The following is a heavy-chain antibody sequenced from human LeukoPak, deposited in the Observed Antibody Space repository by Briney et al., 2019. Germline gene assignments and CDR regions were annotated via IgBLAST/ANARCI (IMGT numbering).Heavy chain of an antibody. CDR1: GGSISSYY. Sequence: SETLSLTCTVSGGSISSYYWSWIRQPPGKGLEWIGYIYYSGSTNYNPSLKSRVTISVDTSKNQFSLKLSSVTAADTAVYYCARRSAMVRGDWFDPWGQGTLVTVSS. V-gene: IGHV4-59*08. CDR2: IYYSGST. CDR3: ARRSAMVRGDWFDP. J-gene: IGHJ5*02. D-gene: IGHD3-10*01.